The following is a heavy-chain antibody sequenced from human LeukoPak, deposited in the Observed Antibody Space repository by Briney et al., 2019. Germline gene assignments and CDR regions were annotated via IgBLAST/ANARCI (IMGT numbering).Heavy chain of an antibody. J-gene: IGHJ5*02. Sequence: GESLMISCKGSGYSFTSDWISWVRQMPGKGREWRGRIVPSGSYTNYSPSFQGHVTTSADASISTAYLQWSSLKASDTAMYYCARHDGRDLGYIDPWGQGTLVTVYS. CDR3: ARHDGRDLGYIDP. V-gene: IGHV5-10-1*01. D-gene: IGHD3-16*02. CDR2: IVPSGSYT. CDR1: GYSFTSDW.